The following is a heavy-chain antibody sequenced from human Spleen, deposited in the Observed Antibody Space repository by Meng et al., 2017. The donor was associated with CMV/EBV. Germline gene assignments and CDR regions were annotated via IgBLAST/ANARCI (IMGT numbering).Heavy chain of an antibody. CDR3: AKGDDCWTAQGLYYFDY. CDR1: GFTFSSHA. CDR2: ISYDGSNK. V-gene: IGHV3-30*04. Sequence: GGSLRLSCAASGFTFSSHAMHWVRQPPGKGLEWVAVISYDGSNKYYADSVRGRFTISRDDSKNTVFLQMNSLRAEDTAVYYCAKGDDCWTAQGLYYFDYWGQGTLVTVSS. J-gene: IGHJ4*02. D-gene: IGHD3/OR15-3a*01.